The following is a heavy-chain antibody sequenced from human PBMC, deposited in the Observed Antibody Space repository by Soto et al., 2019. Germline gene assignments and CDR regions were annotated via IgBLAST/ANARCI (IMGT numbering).Heavy chain of an antibody. Sequence: GGSLRLSCAASGFTFSSYSMNWVRQAPGKGLEWVSYISSSSSTIYYADSVKGRFTISRDNAKNSLYLQMNSLRAEDTAVYYCARESTRSTTYDYIWGSYPEKRFDYWGQGTLVTVSS. D-gene: IGHD3-16*02. CDR2: ISSSSSTI. CDR1: GFTFSSYS. CDR3: ARESTRSTTYDYIWGSYPEKRFDY. V-gene: IGHV3-48*01. J-gene: IGHJ4*02.